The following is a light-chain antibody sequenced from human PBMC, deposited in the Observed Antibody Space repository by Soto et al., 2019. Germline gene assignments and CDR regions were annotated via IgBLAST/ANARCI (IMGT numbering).Light chain of an antibody. CDR1: QSVNSNY. V-gene: IGKV3-20*01. CDR3: QQYGSSLIT. Sequence: EIVLTQSPGTPSLSPGERATLSCRASQSVNSNYLAWHQQKPGQAPRLLIFGASSRATGIPDRFSGSGSGTDFTLTISRVEPEDFAVYYCQQYGSSLITFGQGTRLEIK. J-gene: IGKJ5*01. CDR2: GAS.